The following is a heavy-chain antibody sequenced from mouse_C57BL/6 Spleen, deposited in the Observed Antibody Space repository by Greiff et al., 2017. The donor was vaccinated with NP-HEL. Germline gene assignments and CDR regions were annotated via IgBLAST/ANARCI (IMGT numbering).Heavy chain of an antibody. CDR1: GYTFTSYW. D-gene: IGHD1-1*01. CDR3: ARSGYYYGTSFDY. Sequence: QVQLQQPGAELVRPGSSVKLPCKASGYTFTSYWMDWVKQRPGQGLEWIGNIYPSDSETHYNQKFKDKATLTVDKSSSTAYMQLSSLTSEDSAVYYCARSGYYYGTSFDYWGQGTTLTVSS. CDR2: IYPSDSET. J-gene: IGHJ2*01. V-gene: IGHV1-61*01.